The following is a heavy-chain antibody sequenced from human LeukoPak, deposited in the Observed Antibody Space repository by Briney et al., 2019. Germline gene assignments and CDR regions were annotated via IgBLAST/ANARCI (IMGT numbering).Heavy chain of an antibody. D-gene: IGHD4-17*01. CDR3: AKTPYGDYADYYMDV. J-gene: IGHJ6*03. V-gene: IGHV3-7*01. CDR2: IKEDGSEK. Sequence: GGSLRLSCAASGFSFSSNWMSWVRQAPGKGLEWVANIKEDGSEKYYVDSVKGRFTISRDNAKKSLYLQMNSLRVEDTAVYYCAKTPYGDYADYYMDVWGKGTTVTVSS. CDR1: GFSFSSNW.